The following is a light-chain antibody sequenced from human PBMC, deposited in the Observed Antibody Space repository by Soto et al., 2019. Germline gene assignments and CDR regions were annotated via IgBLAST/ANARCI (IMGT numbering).Light chain of an antibody. CDR3: SSYAGSKGV. Sequence: QSALTQPPSASGSPGQSVTISCTGTSSDVGGYNYVSWYQQRPGKAPTLMIYEVSKRPSGVPDRFSGSKSGNTASLTVSGLQAEDEADYYCSSYAGSKGVFGGGTKLTVL. J-gene: IGLJ2*01. CDR2: EVS. CDR1: SSDVGGYNY. V-gene: IGLV2-8*01.